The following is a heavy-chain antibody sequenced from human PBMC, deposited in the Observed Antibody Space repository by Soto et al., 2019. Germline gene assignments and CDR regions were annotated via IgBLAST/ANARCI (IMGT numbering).Heavy chain of an antibody. D-gene: IGHD4-17*01. CDR2: INPNSGGT. CDR1: GYTFTAYF. Sequence: QMQLVQSGAEVKKPGASVKVSCKASGYTFTAYFMHWVRQAPGQGLEWMGKINPNSGGTNYAQKFQGRVTMTRDTSISTAYMELSRLRSDDTAVYYCAKVIDDYGDLDVFDIWGQGTVVTVSS. V-gene: IGHV1-2*02. CDR3: AKVIDDYGDLDVFDI. J-gene: IGHJ3*02.